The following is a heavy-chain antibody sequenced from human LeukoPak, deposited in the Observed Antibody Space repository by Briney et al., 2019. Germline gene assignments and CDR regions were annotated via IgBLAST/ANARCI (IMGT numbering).Heavy chain of an antibody. V-gene: IGHV3-11*01. CDR1: GLNISQHY. CDR2: ITNIRTTR. Sequence: GGSLRLSCAASGLNISQHYMGWVRQAPGKGLEWLSYITNIRTTRNFAERRYADSLRGRFTISRDNAQNSLYLQMNSLRVDDTAVYYCARWLEAFDIWGQGTMVTVSS. D-gene: IGHD5-12*01. J-gene: IGHJ3*02. CDR3: ARWLEAFDI.